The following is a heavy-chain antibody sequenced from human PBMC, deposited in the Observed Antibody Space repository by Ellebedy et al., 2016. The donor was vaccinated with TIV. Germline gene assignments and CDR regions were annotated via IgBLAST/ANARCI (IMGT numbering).Heavy chain of an antibody. CDR3: ARGLGDVVVPAANDDAFDI. V-gene: IGHV1-46*01. D-gene: IGHD2-2*01. CDR2: INPSGGST. J-gene: IGHJ3*02. CDR1: GYTFTRYY. Sequence: ASVKVSCKASGYTFTRYYMHWVRQAPGQGLEWMGIINPSGGSTSYAQKFQGRVTMTRDTSTSTVYMELSSLRSEDTAVYYCARGLGDVVVPAANDDAFDIWGQGTMVTVSS.